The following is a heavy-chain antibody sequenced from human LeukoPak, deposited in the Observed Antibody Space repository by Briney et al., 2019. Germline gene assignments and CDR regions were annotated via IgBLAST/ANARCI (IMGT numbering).Heavy chain of an antibody. CDR1: GYRFTRYG. D-gene: IGHD5-18*01. J-gene: IGHJ3*02. Sequence: GASVKVSCKASGYRFTRYGFNWVRQAPGQGVEWLGWMSAYNGKTNYAHSLQGRVTVTADTSTSTAYMELRSLRSEDTAVYYCARGMGYSYGHPQGAFDIWGQGTMVTVSS. V-gene: IGHV1-18*01. CDR3: ARGMGYSYGHPQGAFDI. CDR2: MSAYNGKT.